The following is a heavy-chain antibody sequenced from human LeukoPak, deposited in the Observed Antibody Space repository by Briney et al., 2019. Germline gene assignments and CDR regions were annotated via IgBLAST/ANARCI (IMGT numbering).Heavy chain of an antibody. V-gene: IGHV3-30*04. J-gene: IGHJ6*02. CDR3: ARDTTYQLLGLHYYYGMDV. CDR1: GFTFSSYA. Sequence: GGSLRLSCVASGFTFSSYAMHWVRQAPGKGLEWVAVISYDGSNKYYADSVKGRFTISRDNPKNTLYLQMNSLRAEDTAVYYCARDTTYQLLGLHYYYGMDVWGQGTTVTVSS. CDR2: ISYDGSNK. D-gene: IGHD2-2*01.